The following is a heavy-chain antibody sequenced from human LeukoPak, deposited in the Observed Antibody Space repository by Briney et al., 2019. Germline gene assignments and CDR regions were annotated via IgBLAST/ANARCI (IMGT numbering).Heavy chain of an antibody. J-gene: IGHJ4*02. Sequence: SETLSLTCTVSGGSISSSSYYWGWIRQPPGKGLEWIGSIYYSGSTYYNPSLKSRVTISVDTSKNQFSLKLSSVTAADTAVYYCARTRVPAAYDYWGQGTLVTVSS. CDR1: GGSISSSSYY. V-gene: IGHV4-39*01. CDR3: ARTRVPAAYDY. CDR2: IYYSGST. D-gene: IGHD2-2*01.